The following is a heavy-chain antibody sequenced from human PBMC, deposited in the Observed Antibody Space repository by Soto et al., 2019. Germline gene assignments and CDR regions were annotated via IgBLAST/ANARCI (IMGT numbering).Heavy chain of an antibody. CDR2: FRTGGDDGTT. Sequence: GGSLRLSCAASGFIVSNNYMNWVRQAPGKGLEWVSGFRTGGDDGTTYYADSVKGRFTISRDNSKNTLFLQMNSLRAEDTAIYYCAKKVNSGPGSQYFDYWGQGTLVTVSS. J-gene: IGHJ4*02. V-gene: IGHV3-53*01. D-gene: IGHD3-10*01. CDR1: GFIVSNNY. CDR3: AKKVNSGPGSQYFDY.